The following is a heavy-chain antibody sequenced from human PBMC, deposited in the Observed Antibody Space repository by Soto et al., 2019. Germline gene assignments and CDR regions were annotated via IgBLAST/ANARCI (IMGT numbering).Heavy chain of an antibody. J-gene: IGHJ4*02. D-gene: IGHD5-12*01. CDR1: GFTFRSYS. CDR2: ISSSSTI. V-gene: IGHV3-48*02. Sequence: LRLSCAASGFTFRSYSMDWVRQAPGKGLEWVSYISSSSTIYYADSVKGRFTISRDNAKNSPYLQMNSLRDEDTAVYYCASGSYSGYDFDYWGQGTLVTVSS. CDR3: ASGSYSGYDFDY.